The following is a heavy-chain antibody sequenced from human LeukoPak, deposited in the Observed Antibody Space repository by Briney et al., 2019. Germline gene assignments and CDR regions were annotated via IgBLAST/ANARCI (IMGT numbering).Heavy chain of an antibody. CDR1: GFTFSSYA. CDR3: ARALYGSGSHSGY. J-gene: IGHJ4*02. V-gene: IGHV3-30-3*01. CDR2: ISYDGSNK. Sequence: PGRSLRLSCAASGFTFSSYAMHWVRQAPGKGLEWVAVISYDGSNKYYADSVKGRFTISRDISKNTLYLQMNSLRAEDTAVYYCARALYGSGSHSGYWGQGTLVSVSS. D-gene: IGHD3-10*01.